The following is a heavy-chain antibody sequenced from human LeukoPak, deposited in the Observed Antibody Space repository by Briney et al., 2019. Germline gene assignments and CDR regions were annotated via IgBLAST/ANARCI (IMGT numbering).Heavy chain of an antibody. CDR1: GFTFSSYG. D-gene: IGHD3-9*01. V-gene: IGHV3-30*02. CDR3: AKAANYDILTGYYLDY. Sequence: GGSLRLSCAASGFTFSSYGMHWVRQAPGKGLEWVAFIRYDGSNKYYADSVKGRFTISRNNSKNTLYLQMNNLRAEDTAIYYCAKAANYDILTGYYLDYWGQGTLVTVSS. J-gene: IGHJ4*02. CDR2: IRYDGSNK.